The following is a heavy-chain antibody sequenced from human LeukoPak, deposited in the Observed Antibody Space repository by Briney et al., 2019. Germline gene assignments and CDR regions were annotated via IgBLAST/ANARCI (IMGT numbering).Heavy chain of an antibody. CDR3: ASNTIFGVVIRSDY. CDR2: INHSGST. V-gene: IGHV4-34*01. D-gene: IGHD3-3*01. J-gene: IGHJ4*02. Sequence: PSETLSLTCAVYGGSFSGYYWSWIRQPPGKGLEWMWEINHSGSTNYNPSLNSRGTISVDTSKNQFSLKLSSVTAADTAVYYCASNTIFGVVIRSDYWGQGTLVTVSS. CDR1: GGSFSGYY.